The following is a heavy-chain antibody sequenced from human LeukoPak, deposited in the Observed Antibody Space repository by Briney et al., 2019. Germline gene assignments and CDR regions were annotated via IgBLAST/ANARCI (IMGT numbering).Heavy chain of an antibody. CDR1: GFTVSSNY. V-gene: IGHV3-21*04. D-gene: IGHD3-10*01. Sequence: PGGSLRLSCAASGFTVSSNYMSWVRQAPGKGLEWVSSISSSSSYIYYADSVKGRFTISRDNAKNSLYLQMNSLRAEDTALYYCAKDISAIGESPPYCFDYWGQGTLVTVSS. J-gene: IGHJ4*02. CDR3: AKDISAIGESPPYCFDY. CDR2: ISSSSSYI.